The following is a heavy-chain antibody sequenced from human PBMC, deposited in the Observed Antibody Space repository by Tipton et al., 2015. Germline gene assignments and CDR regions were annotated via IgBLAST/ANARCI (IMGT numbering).Heavy chain of an antibody. V-gene: IGHV3-30*01. J-gene: IGHJ4*02. D-gene: IGHD5-12*01. CDR1: GFTFSNFG. Sequence: SLRLSCAGSGFTFSNFGLHWVRQAPGKGLEWVTVISSDGINKYYAESVKGRFTVSRDNSKNTLHLQMNSLRDEDTAVYFCARSGGYGWDHWGQGTLVTVSS. CDR3: ARSGGYGWDH. CDR2: ISSDGINK.